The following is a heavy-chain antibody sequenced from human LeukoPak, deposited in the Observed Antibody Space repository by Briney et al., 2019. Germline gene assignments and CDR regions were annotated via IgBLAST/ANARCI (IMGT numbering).Heavy chain of an antibody. D-gene: IGHD2-15*01. Sequence: PGGSLRLSCSASGFTFSNYAMHWVRQAPGKGLEYVSDISSNGGITYYADSVKGRFTVSRDNSKNMLYLQMNSLRAEDTAVYYCVKDKYPVVVRATLDYWGQGILVTVSS. CDR2: ISSNGGIT. J-gene: IGHJ4*02. CDR3: VKDKYPVVVRATLDY. CDR1: GFTFSNYA. V-gene: IGHV3-64D*09.